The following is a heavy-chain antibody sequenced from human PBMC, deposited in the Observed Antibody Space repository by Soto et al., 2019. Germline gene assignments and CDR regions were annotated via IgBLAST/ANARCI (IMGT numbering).Heavy chain of an antibody. D-gene: IGHD3-10*01. V-gene: IGHV3-23*01. CDR2: ISGSGSFT. CDR1: GFAFRTYA. CDR3: AKIPTGSGTSKFDY. Sequence: GGSLRLSCAASGFAFRTYAMNLVRQSPGKGLEWISAISGSGSFTHYADSVRGRFTISRDNSQNQLYLQMNNLSGDDTAMYYCAKIPTGSGTSKFDYWGQGIQVTVSS. J-gene: IGHJ4*02.